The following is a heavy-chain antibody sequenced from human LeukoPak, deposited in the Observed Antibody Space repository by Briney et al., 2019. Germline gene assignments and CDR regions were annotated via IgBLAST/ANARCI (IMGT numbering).Heavy chain of an antibody. CDR2: IWYDGSNK. D-gene: IGHD6-6*01. CDR1: GFTFSSYG. J-gene: IGHJ4*02. V-gene: IGHV3-33*01. Sequence: GRSLRLSCAASGFTFSSYGMHWVRQAPGKGLEWVAVIWYDGSNKYYADSVKGRFTISRDNSKNTLYLQMNSLRAEDTALYYCARDPGFSSSSGLSYWGQGTLVTVSS. CDR3: ARDPGFSSSSGLSY.